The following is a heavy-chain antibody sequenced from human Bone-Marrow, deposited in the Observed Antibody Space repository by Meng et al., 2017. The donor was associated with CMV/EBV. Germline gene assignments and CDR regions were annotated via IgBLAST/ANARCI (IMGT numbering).Heavy chain of an antibody. V-gene: IGHV1-2*02. CDR1: GYTFTGYY. D-gene: IGHD3-16*01. J-gene: IGHJ6*01. CDR2: INPNSGGT. CDR3: ARVWGRTAPYYYYGMDV. Sequence: ASVKVSCKASGYTFTGYYMHWVRQAPGQGLEWMGWINPNSGGTNYAQKFQGRVTMTRDTSISTAYMELSRLRSDDTAVYYCARVWGRTAPYYYYGMDVWGQGTTVTGSS.